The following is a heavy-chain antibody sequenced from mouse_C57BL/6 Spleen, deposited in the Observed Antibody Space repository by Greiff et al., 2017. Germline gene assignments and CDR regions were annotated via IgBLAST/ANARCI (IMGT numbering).Heavy chain of an antibody. CDR1: GFTFSSYG. Sequence: EVHLVESGGDLVKPGGSLKLSCAASGFTFSSYGMSWVRQTPDKRLEWVATISSGGSYTYYPDSVKGRFTSSRDNAKNTLYLQMSSLKSEDTAMYYCARQAYYYAMDYWGQGTSVTVSS. CDR2: ISSGGSYT. J-gene: IGHJ4*01. CDR3: ARQAYYYAMDY. V-gene: IGHV5-6*01.